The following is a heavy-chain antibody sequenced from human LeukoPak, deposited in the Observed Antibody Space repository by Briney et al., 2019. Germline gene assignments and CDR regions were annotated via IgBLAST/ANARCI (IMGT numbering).Heavy chain of an antibody. Sequence: GGSLRLSCAASGFTFSSYAMHWVRQAPGKGLEWVSAISGSGGSTYYADSVKGRFTISRDNSKNTLYLQMNSLRAEDTAVYYCAKDDYDSSGYPHYWGQGTLVTVSS. CDR1: GFTFSSYA. CDR2: ISGSGGST. J-gene: IGHJ4*02. D-gene: IGHD3-22*01. V-gene: IGHV3-23*01. CDR3: AKDDYDSSGYPHY.